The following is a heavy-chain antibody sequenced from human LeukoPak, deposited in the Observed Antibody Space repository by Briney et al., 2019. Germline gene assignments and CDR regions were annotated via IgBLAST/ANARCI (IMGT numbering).Heavy chain of an antibody. V-gene: IGHV3-30*02. CDR2: ISNDGANE. CDR3: AKDSSTSNYYYGLDV. J-gene: IGHJ6*02. Sequence: PGGSLRLSCAASGFPFSSYGMHWVRQAPGKGLEWVSYISNDGANEYYADSVKGRFTISRDNSKDTLYMQMNSLRGDDTGMYFCAKDSSTSNYYYGLDVWGQGTTVTVSS. D-gene: IGHD2-2*01. CDR1: GFPFSSYG.